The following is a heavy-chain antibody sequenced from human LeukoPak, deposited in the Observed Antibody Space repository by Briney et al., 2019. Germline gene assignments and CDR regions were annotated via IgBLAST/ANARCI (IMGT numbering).Heavy chain of an antibody. V-gene: IGHV3-23*01. CDR3: AKPAIAVVGWNFDY. J-gene: IGHJ4*02. Sequence: PGGSLRLSCAASGFTFSSYSMNWVRQAPGKGLEWVSGISTSGDSTYYADSVEGRFTISRDNSKNTMYLQMNNLRAEDTAVYYCAKPAIAVVGWNFDYWGQGALVTVSS. CDR1: GFTFSSYS. D-gene: IGHD6-19*01. CDR2: ISTSGDST.